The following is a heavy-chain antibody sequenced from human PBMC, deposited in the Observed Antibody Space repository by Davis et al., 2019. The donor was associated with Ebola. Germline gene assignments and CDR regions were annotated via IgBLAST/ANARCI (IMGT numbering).Heavy chain of an antibody. CDR1: RSTFVDYA. CDR3: ATRSGWSDYYYYGMDV. J-gene: IGHJ6*04. CDR2: IRNKAYGGTP. V-gene: IGHV3-49*03. D-gene: IGHD6-19*01. Sequence: GESLKISCTVPRSTFVDYALTWFRQAPGKGLEWIGFIRNKAYGGTPEYAASVEGRFTISRDDSDSIVYLQMNSLKTEDSGVYYCATRSGWSDYYYYGMDVWGNGTTVSVSS.